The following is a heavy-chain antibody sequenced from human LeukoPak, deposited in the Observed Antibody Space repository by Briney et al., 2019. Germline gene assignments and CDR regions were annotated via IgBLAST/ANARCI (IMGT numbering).Heavy chain of an antibody. D-gene: IGHD3-10*01. J-gene: IGHJ6*02. CDR1: GYTFTGYY. CDR2: INPNSGGT. CDR3: ARGYGSGSYYNVRYQTIYGMDV. Sequence: GASVKVSCKASGYTFTGYYMHWVQQAPGQGLEWMAWINPNSGGTNYAQKFQGRVTITADKSTSTAYMELSSLRSEDTAVYYCARGYGSGSYYNVRYQTIYGMDVWGQGTTVTVSS. V-gene: IGHV1-2*02.